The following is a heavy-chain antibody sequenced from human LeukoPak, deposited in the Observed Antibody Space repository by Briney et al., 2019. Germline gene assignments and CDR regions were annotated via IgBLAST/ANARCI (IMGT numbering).Heavy chain of an antibody. J-gene: IGHJ4*02. CDR3: ARVYRYYGSGSYSDS. Sequence: SETLSLTCTVSGGSISSYYWSWIRQPAGKGLEWIGRIYTSGSTNYNPSLKSRVTMSVGTSKNQFSLKLSSVTAADTAVYYCARVYRYYGSGSYSDSWGQGTLVIVSS. V-gene: IGHV4-4*07. CDR2: IYTSGST. D-gene: IGHD3-10*01. CDR1: GGSISSYY.